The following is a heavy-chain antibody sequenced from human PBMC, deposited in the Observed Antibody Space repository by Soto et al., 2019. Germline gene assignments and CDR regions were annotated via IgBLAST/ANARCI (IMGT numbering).Heavy chain of an antibody. CDR2: IYYSGST. V-gene: IGHV4-31*03. CDR3: ARTPYCSSTSCLYGMDV. J-gene: IGHJ6*02. CDR1: GGSISSGRYY. Sequence: SETLSLTCTVSGGSISSGRYYWSWIRQHPGKGLEWIGYIYYSGSTYYNPSLKSRVTISVDTSKNQFSLKLSSVTAADTAVYYCARTPYCSSTSCLYGMDVWGQGTTVTVSS. D-gene: IGHD2-2*01.